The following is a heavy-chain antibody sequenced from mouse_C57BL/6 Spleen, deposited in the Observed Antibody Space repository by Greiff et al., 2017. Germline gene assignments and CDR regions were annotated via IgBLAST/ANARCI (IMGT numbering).Heavy chain of an antibody. J-gene: IGHJ2*01. CDR3: ARRGIITTVVVDYYFDY. CDR1: GYAFSSSG. V-gene: IGHV1-82*01. CDR2: ICPGDGDT. D-gene: IGHD1-1*01. Sequence: VQLLQSGPELVKPGASVKISCTASGYAFSSSGMNWVKQRPGKGLEWIGRICPGDGDTNYNGKFKGKATLTGDKASSTAYLQLSSLKSEDSAVYDCARRGIITTVVVDYYFDYWGQGTTLTVSS.